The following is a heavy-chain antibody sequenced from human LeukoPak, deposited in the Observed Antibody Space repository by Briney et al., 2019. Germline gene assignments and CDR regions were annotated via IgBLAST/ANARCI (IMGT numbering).Heavy chain of an antibody. Sequence: PSETLSLTCTVSGGSISSGDYSWSWIRQPPGKGLEWIGHIYYSGSTYYNPSLKSRVTISVGTSKNQFSLKLSSVTAADTAVYYCARTYYYDSSGYFRDAFDIWGQGTMVTVSS. D-gene: IGHD3-22*01. CDR2: IYYSGST. CDR1: GGSISSGDYS. V-gene: IGHV4-30-4*01. CDR3: ARTYYYDSSGYFRDAFDI. J-gene: IGHJ3*02.